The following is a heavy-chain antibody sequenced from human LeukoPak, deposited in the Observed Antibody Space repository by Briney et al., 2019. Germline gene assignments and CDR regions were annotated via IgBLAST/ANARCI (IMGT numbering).Heavy chain of an antibody. V-gene: IGHV3-49*03. CDR2: IRSKAYSGTT. D-gene: IGHD1-26*01. CDR3: TRDLVGATTEFGY. J-gene: IGHJ4*02. CDR1: GFTFGDYA. Sequence: GGSLRLSCTASGFTFGDYAMSWFRQAPGKGLEWVGFIRSKAYSGTTEYAASVKGRFTISRDDSKSIAYLQMNSLKTEDTAVYYCTRDLVGATTEFGYWGQGTLVTVSS.